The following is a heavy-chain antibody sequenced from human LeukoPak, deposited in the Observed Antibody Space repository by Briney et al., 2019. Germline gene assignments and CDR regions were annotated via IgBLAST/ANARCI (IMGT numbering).Heavy chain of an antibody. CDR3: ARNCGGDCYEGHYCYGMDV. CDR2: TYYRSKWYN. Sequence: SQTLSLTCAISGDSVSSNSAAWNWIRQSPSRGLEWLGRTYYRSKWYNDYAVSVKSRITIHPDTSKNQFSLQLNSVTPEDTAVYYCARNCGGDCYEGHYCYGMDVWGQGTTVTVSS. V-gene: IGHV6-1*01. CDR1: GDSVSSNSAA. J-gene: IGHJ6*02. D-gene: IGHD2-21*02.